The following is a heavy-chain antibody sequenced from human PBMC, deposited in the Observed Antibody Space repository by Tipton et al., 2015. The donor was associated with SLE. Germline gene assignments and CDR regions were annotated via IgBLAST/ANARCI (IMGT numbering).Heavy chain of an antibody. CDR2: IYYSGST. CDR1: GGSISSYY. J-gene: IGHJ4*02. CDR3: ARTHTGDFDY. V-gene: IGHV4-59*01. Sequence: TLSLTCTVSGGSISSYYWSWIRQPPGKGLEWIGYIYYSGSTNYNPSLKSRVTISIDTSKNQFSLKLSSVTAADTAVYYCARTHTGDFDYWGQGTLVTVSS. D-gene: IGHD1-14*01.